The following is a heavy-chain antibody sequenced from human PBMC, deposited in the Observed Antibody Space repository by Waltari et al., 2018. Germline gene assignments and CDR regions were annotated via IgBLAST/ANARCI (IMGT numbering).Heavy chain of an antibody. D-gene: IGHD3-10*02. Sequence: QVQLVQSGAEVKKPGASVXVSCKASGYTFTGYYMHWVRQAPGQGLEWMGRINPNSGGTNYAQKFQGRVTRTRDTSISTAYMELSRLRSDDTAVYYCARIVXGVINSDYWGQGTLVTVSS. J-gene: IGHJ4*02. V-gene: IGHV1-2*06. CDR1: GYTFTGYY. CDR2: INPNSGGT. CDR3: ARIVXGVINSDY.